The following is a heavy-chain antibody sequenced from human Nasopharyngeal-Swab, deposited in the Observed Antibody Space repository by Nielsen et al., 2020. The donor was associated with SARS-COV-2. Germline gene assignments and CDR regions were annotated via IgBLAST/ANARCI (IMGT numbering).Heavy chain of an antibody. J-gene: IGHJ4*02. CDR1: GFTISSNG. D-gene: IGHD1-26*01. V-gene: IGHV3-48*02. CDR2: ISSSSSTS. CDR3: ARDVGIVGATLDN. Sequence: GESLKISCAASGFTISSNGMNWVRQAPGKVLEWVAYISSSSSTSYYADSVKGRFTISRDNPKNSLYLQMNSLRDEDTAVYYCARDVGIVGATLDNWGQGTLVTVSS.